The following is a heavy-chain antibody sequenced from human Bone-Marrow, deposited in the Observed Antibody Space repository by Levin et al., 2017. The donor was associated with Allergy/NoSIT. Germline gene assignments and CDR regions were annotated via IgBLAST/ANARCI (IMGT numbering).Heavy chain of an antibody. Sequence: ASVKVSCKASGYTFTDYYIHWVRQAPGQGLEWMGIISPSGGTTDYAQKFHGRLTLTADTSASSVYMELTSLRSDDTAVYYCAKELEKTTKKGLAYWGQGTLVTVSS. CDR2: ISPSGGTT. J-gene: IGHJ4*02. CDR3: AKELEKTTKKGLAY. D-gene: IGHD5-24*01. CDR1: GYTFTDYY. V-gene: IGHV1-46*01.